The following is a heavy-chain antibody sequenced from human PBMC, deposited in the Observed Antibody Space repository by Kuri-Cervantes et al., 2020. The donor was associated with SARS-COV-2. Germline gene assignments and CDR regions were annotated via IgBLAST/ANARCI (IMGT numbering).Heavy chain of an antibody. Sequence: GESLKISCAASGFTFSSYGMHWVRQAPGKGLEWVAVISYDGSNKYYADSVKGRFTISRDNSKNTLYLQMNSLRAEDTAVYYCAKVLRPSDEGFDYWGQGTLVTVSS. J-gene: IGHJ4*02. D-gene: IGHD1-26*01. V-gene: IGHV3-30*18. CDR1: GFTFSSYG. CDR3: AKVLRPSDEGFDY. CDR2: ISYDGSNK.